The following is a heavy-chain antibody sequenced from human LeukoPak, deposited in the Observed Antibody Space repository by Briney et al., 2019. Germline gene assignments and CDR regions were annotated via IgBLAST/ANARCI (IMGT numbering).Heavy chain of an antibody. J-gene: IGHJ3*02. Sequence: GGSLRLSCAASGFTFDDYAMHWVRQAPGKGLEWVSGISWNSGSIGYADSVKGRFTISRDNSKNTLYLQMNSLRAEDTAVYYCARDTPLYYYDSSGYHDAFDIWGQGTMVTVSS. CDR2: ISWNSGSI. D-gene: IGHD3-22*01. CDR1: GFTFDDYA. CDR3: ARDTPLYYYDSSGYHDAFDI. V-gene: IGHV3-9*01.